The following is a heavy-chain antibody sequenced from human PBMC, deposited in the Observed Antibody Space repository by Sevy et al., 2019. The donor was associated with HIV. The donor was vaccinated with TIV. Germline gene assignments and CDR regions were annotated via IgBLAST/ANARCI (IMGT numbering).Heavy chain of an antibody. Sequence: GSLRPSCAASGFTFSTYGMHWVRQAPGKGLEWVAVMWFDGSNTYYADSVKGRFTISRDIAKNTLHLQMNSLRAEDTAVYYCARDLEFYDYGDYGPAFMPDYWGQGTLVTVSS. J-gene: IGHJ4*02. D-gene: IGHD4-17*01. CDR1: GFTFSTYG. V-gene: IGHV3-33*01. CDR3: ARDLEFYDYGDYGPAFMPDY. CDR2: MWFDGSNT.